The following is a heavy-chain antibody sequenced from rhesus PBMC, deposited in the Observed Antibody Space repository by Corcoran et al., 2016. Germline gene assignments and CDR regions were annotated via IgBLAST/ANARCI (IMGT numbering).Heavy chain of an antibody. J-gene: IGHJ4*01. Sequence: QVPLVRSGPQVKQPGASLKVSCTASGSTFTRYSSTWGRLAHGQRLEWMGGINTDTGNPTYAKGFKERLTFSMDTSISTAYLQSSSLKTEDTAVYYCAKYTTYFDYGGQGVRVTVSS. D-gene: IGHD2-39*02. CDR2: INTDTGNP. CDR3: AKYTTYFDY. V-gene: IGHV7-114*01. CDR1: GSTFTRYS.